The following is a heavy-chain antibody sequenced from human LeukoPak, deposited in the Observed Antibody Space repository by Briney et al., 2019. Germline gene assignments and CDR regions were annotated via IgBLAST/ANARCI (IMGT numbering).Heavy chain of an antibody. J-gene: IGHJ5*02. CDR1: GGSISSYY. V-gene: IGHV4-59*01. Sequence: SETLSLTCTVSGGSISSYYWSWIRQPPGKGLEWIGYIYYSGSTNYNPSLKSRVTISVDTSKNQFSLKLSSVAAADTAVYYCARDPSMYDSSGYLIAANWFDPWGQGTLVTVSS. D-gene: IGHD3-22*01. CDR2: IYYSGST. CDR3: ARDPSMYDSSGYLIAANWFDP.